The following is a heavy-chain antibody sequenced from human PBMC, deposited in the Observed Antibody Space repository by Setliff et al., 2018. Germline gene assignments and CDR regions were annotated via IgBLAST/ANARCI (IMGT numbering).Heavy chain of an antibody. J-gene: IGHJ5*02. CDR2: MNPKTGET. D-gene: IGHD3-10*01. V-gene: IGHV1-8*02. Sequence: ASVKVSCKASGYTFGAHYIHWVRQAPGQGPEWMGWMNPKTGETGYTQRFQGRVAMTRDTSTNTAHLELSSLISDDTAMYYCTRGALLWFGESMRWFEAWGQGTLVTVSS. CDR1: GYTFGAHY. CDR3: TRGALLWFGESMRWFEA.